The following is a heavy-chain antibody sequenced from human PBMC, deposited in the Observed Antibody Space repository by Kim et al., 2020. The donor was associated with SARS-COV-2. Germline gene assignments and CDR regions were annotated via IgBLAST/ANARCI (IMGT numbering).Heavy chain of an antibody. V-gene: IGHV3-21*01. Sequence: GGSLRLSCAASGFTFSSYSMNWVRQAPGKGLEWVSSISSSSSYIYYADSVKGRFTISRDNAKNSLYLQMNSLRAEDTAVYYCVAALVVAAIRPNNWYFDLWGRGTLVTVSS. CDR2: ISSSSSYI. D-gene: IGHD2-15*01. CDR3: VAALVVAAIRPNNWYFDL. J-gene: IGHJ2*01. CDR1: GFTFSSYS.